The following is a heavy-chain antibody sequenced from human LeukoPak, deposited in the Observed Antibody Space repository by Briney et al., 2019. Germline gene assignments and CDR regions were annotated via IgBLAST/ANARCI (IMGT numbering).Heavy chain of an antibody. CDR1: GFTFSSYA. J-gene: IGHJ4*02. CDR3: ARDLNWGDSSL. D-gene: IGHD7-27*01. CDR2: ISYDGSNK. V-gene: IGHV3-30-3*01. Sequence: GRSLRLSCAASGFTFSSYAMHWVRQAPGKGLEWVAVISYDGSNKYYADSVKGRFTISRDNSKNTLYLQMNSLRAEDTDVYYCARDLNWGDSSLWGQGTLVTVSS.